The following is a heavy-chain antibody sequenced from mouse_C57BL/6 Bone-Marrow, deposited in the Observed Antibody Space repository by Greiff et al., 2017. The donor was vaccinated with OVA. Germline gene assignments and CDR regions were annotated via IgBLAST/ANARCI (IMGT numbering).Heavy chain of an antibody. V-gene: IGHV14-2*01. CDR3: ASLFITTVVAGSYCAMDD. CDR2: IDPEDGET. Sequence: EVQLQQSGAELVKPGASVKLSCTASGFNIKDYYMHWVKQRTEQGLEWIGRIDPEDGETKYAPTFQGKATITADTSSNTAYLQLSSLTSEDTAVYYCASLFITTVVAGSYCAMDDWGQGTSVTVSS. CDR1: GFNIKDYY. D-gene: IGHD1-1*01. J-gene: IGHJ4*01.